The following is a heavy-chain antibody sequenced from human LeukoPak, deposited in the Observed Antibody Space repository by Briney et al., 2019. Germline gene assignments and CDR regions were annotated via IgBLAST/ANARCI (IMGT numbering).Heavy chain of an antibody. V-gene: IGHV3-23*01. CDR3: AKSFSSGRTN. J-gene: IGHJ4*02. D-gene: IGHD3-10*01. Sequence: PGGSLRLSCAASGFTFSSYAMYWVRQAPGKGLQWVSTISDSGGTSYYADSVKGRFTISRDNSKNTLFLQMNRLRAEDTAMYYCAKSFSSGRTNWGQGTLVTVSS. CDR2: ISDSGGTS. CDR1: GFTFSSYA.